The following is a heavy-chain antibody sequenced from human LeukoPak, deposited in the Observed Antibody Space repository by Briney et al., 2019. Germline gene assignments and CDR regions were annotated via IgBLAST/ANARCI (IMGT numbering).Heavy chain of an antibody. Sequence: GGSLRLSCAASGFKFSSYSMKWVRQAPGKGLEWVSFISSSSSYIYYADSLKGRFTISRDNAKNSLYLQMNSLIAEDTAVYYCARGTMFPYYFDYWGQGTLVTVSS. V-gene: IGHV3-21*01. CDR2: ISSSSSYI. D-gene: IGHD3-10*02. CDR3: ARGTMFPYYFDY. CDR1: GFKFSSYS. J-gene: IGHJ4*02.